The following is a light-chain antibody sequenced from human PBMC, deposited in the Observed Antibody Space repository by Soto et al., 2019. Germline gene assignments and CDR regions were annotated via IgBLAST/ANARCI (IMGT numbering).Light chain of an antibody. CDR3: QQYKSYSYT. V-gene: IGKV1-5*03. CDR2: KAS. CDR1: QSLSGW. J-gene: IGKJ2*01. Sequence: DIQMTQSPSTLSASVGVRVTITCRSSQSLSGWLAWYQQKPGKAPNLLIYKASSLESGVPSRFSGNGSGTEFTLTISSLQPDDFATYYCQQYKSYSYTFGQGTKLELK.